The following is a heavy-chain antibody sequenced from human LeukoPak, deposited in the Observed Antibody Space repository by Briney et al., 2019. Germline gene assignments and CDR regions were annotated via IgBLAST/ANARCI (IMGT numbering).Heavy chain of an antibody. V-gene: IGHV1-18*01. J-gene: IGHJ4*02. CDR1: GYTFTSYG. Sequence: EASVKVSCKASGYTFTSYGISWVRQAPGQGLEWMGWISAYNGNTNYAQKLQGRVTMTTDTSTSTAYMELRSLRSDDTAVYYCARDLRVLVGYDTDTAMVCDYWGQGTLVTVSS. CDR3: ARDLRVLVGYDTDTAMVCDY. CDR2: ISAYNGNT. D-gene: IGHD5-18*01.